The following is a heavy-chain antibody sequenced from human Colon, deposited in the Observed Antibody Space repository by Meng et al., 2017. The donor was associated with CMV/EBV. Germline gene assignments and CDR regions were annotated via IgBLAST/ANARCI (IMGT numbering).Heavy chain of an antibody. Sequence: SETLSLTCSVYNGSFSGYYWSWIRQPPGKGLEWIGEINHSGSTNYNPSLKSRVTISVDTSKNQFSLKLSSVTAADTAVYYCARGTSSGSYHFDYWGQGTLVTVSS. D-gene: IGHD1-26*01. J-gene: IGHJ4*02. CDR1: NGSFSGYY. V-gene: IGHV4-34*01. CDR3: ARGTSSGSYHFDY. CDR2: INHSGST.